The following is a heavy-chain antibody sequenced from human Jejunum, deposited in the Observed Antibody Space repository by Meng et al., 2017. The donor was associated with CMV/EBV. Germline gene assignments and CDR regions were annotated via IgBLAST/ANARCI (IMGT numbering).Heavy chain of an antibody. V-gene: IGHV4-34*02. CDR3: VGPEGDIGGFDP. CDR1: GGCLRPHA. J-gene: IGHJ5*02. D-gene: IGHD2-15*01. Sequence: QGQLQHWGAGPLKPSGTLSLPGVVHGGCLRPHAWSWIRQPPGKGLEWLGEIDRSGGINYNPSLKSRITVSIDTSRNLLSLKLDSVTAADTAVYYCVGPEGDIGGFDPWGQGTLVTVSS. CDR2: IDRSGGI.